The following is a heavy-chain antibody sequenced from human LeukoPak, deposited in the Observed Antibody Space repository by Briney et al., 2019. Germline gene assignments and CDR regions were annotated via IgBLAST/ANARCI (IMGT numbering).Heavy chain of an antibody. Sequence: SGPALVKPTQTLTLTCTFSGFSLSTTGMCVSWIRQPPGKALEWLARVDWDDYKYYTTSLTTRLTISKDTSKNQVVLTMTNVDPVDTATYYCARMARSGSYDYWGQGTLVTVSS. J-gene: IGHJ4*02. V-gene: IGHV2-70*11. CDR2: VDWDDYK. CDR1: GFSLSTTGMC. CDR3: ARMARSGSYDY. D-gene: IGHD1-26*01.